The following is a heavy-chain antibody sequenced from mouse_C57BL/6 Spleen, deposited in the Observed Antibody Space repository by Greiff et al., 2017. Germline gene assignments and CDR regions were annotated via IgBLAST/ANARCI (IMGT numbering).Heavy chain of an antibody. CDR1: GYTFTDYE. D-gene: IGHD2-1*01. J-gene: IGHJ4*01. Sequence: QVQLQQPGAELVRPGSSVKLSCKASGYTFTDYEMHWVKQTPVHGLEWIGAIDPETGGTAYNQKFKGKAILTADKSSSTAYMELRSLTSEDSAVYYCTRRGGNGMDYWGQGTSVTVSS. V-gene: IGHV1-15*01. CDR2: IDPETGGT. CDR3: TRRGGNGMDY.